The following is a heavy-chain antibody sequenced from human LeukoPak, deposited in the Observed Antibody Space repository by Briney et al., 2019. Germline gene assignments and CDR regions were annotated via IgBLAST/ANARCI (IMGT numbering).Heavy chain of an antibody. CDR3: ARQSAAARPRGWFDP. CDR1: GRSISSSSYY. D-gene: IGHD6-6*01. J-gene: IGHJ5*02. CDR2: IYYSGTT. V-gene: IGHV4-39*01. Sequence: PSETLSLTCTVSGRSISSSSYYWGWIRQPPGKGLEWIGCIYYSGTTYYNPSLKSRVTISVDTSKNQFSLKLSSVTAADTAVYYCARQSAAARPRGWFDPWGQGTLVTVSS.